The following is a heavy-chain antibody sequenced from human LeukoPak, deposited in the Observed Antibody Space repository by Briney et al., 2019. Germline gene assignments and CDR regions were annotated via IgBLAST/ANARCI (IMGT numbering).Heavy chain of an antibody. D-gene: IGHD3-10*01. CDR2: LYTSGTT. J-gene: IGHJ6*03. V-gene: IGHV4-4*07. Sequence: PSETLSLTCTVSYGSINTYYWSWLRQPAGKGLEWIGRLYTSGTTNYNPSLKSRISMSIDTSKKLFSMTLNSVSAADTALYYCARGYSSGSLVYMDVWGKGTTVIVSS. CDR1: YGSINTYY. CDR3: ARGYSSGSLVYMDV.